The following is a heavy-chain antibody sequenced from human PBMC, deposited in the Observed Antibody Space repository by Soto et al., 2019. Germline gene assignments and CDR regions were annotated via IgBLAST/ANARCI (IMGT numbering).Heavy chain of an antibody. CDR1: GGTFSSYA. J-gene: IGHJ3*02. D-gene: IGHD5-12*01. CDR3: ARDPVAYDGNLGSFDI. Sequence: QVHLVQSGAEVKKPGSSVKVSCKASGGTFSSYAISWVRQAPGHGLEWMGGIVPLFNTSHYAQNFQGRVTITADELTSTAYMVLSSLRYDDTAVYYCARDPVAYDGNLGSFDIWGQGTMVTVSS. V-gene: IGHV1-69*01. CDR2: IVPLFNTS.